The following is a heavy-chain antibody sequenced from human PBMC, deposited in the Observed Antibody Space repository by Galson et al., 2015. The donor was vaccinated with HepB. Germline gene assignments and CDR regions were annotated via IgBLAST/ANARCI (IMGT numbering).Heavy chain of an antibody. D-gene: IGHD3-22*01. V-gene: IGHV1-18*01. J-gene: IGHJ6*02. CDR3: ARAAYYYDSSGYSSAGLGMDV. CDR1: GYTFTSYG. Sequence: SVKVSCKASGYTFTSYGVSWVRQAPGQGLEWLGWISAYNGHTNCAQKLQGRVTMTTDTSTSTAYMELRSLRSDDTAVYYCARAAYYYDSSGYSSAGLGMDVWGQGTMVTVSS. CDR2: ISAYNGHT.